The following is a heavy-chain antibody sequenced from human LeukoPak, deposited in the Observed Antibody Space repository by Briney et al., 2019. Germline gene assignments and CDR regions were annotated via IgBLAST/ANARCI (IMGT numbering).Heavy chain of an antibody. CDR2: INPNSGGT. Sequence: ASVKVSCKASGYTFTGYYMHWVRQAPGQGLEWMGWINPNSGGTNYAQKFQGRVTMTRDTSISTAYMELSRLRSDDTAVYYCVRGVFPTSYFDYWGQGTLVTVSS. J-gene: IGHJ4*02. D-gene: IGHD3-10*01. V-gene: IGHV1-2*02. CDR1: GYTFTGYY. CDR3: VRGVFPTSYFDY.